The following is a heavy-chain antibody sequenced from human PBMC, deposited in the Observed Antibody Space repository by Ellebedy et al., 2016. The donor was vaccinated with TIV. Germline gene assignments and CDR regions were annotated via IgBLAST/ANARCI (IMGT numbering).Heavy chain of an antibody. CDR1: GYTFTSYD. J-gene: IGHJ3*01. V-gene: IGHV1-8*01. CDR2: MNPNSGNT. D-gene: IGHD1-26*01. CDR3: ARGGSRRELALSP. Sequence: ASVKVSXXASGYTFTSYDINWVRQATGQGLEWMGWMNPNSGNTGYAQKFQGRVTMTRNTSISTAYMELSSLRSEDTAVYYCARGGSRRELALSPWGQGTMVTVSS.